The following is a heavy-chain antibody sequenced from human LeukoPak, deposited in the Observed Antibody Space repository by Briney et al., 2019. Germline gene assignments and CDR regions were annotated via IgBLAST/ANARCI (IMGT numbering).Heavy chain of an antibody. CDR1: GFTFSSYS. CDR2: IRHVGSNE. Sequence: GGSLRLSCAASGFTFSSYSMNWVRQAPGKGLEWVAFIRHVGSNEYYADSVRGRFAISRDNSQNTLHLQMNILRVEDTAVYYCVKDWGVLPDYTADGFDIWGPGTMVTVSS. CDR3: VKDWGVLPDYTADGFDI. J-gene: IGHJ3*02. D-gene: IGHD3-10*01. V-gene: IGHV3-30*02.